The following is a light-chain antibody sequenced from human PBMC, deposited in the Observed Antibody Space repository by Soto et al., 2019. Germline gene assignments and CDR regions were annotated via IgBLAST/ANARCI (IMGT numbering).Light chain of an antibody. CDR1: SSDVGSYNR. CDR2: EVS. J-gene: IGLJ1*01. V-gene: IGLV2-18*02. CDR3: SSYTSSNTYV. Sequence: QSALTQPASVSGSPGQSITISCTGTSSDVGSYNRVSWYQQPPGTAPKLMIYEVSNRPSGVPDRFSGSKSVNTASLTISGLQAEHEADYYCSSYTSSNTYVFGTGTKVTVL.